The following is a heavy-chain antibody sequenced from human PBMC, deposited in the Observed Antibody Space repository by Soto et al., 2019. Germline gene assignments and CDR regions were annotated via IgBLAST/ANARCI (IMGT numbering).Heavy chain of an antibody. V-gene: IGHV1-69*13. J-gene: IGHJ4*02. CDR3: ARGKGVGATMAMDY. Sequence: ASVKVSCKASGGTFSSYAIIWVRQAPGQGLEWMGGIIPIFGTANYAQKFQGRVTITADESTSTAYMELSSLRSEDTAVYYCARGKGVGATMAMDYWGQGTLVTVSS. D-gene: IGHD1-26*01. CDR1: GGTFSSYA. CDR2: IIPIFGTA.